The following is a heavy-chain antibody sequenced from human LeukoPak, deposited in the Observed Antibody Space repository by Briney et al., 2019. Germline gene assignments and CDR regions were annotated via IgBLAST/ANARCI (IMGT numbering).Heavy chain of an antibody. CDR1: GYTFTSYG. CDR3: AGVPRDFRGSGSSLRWFDP. Sequence: ASVKVSCKASGYTFTSYGISWVRQAPGQGLEWMGWISAYNGNTNYAQKLQGRVTMTTDTSTSTAYMELRSLRSDDTAVYYWAGVPRDFRGSGSSLRWFDPWGQGTLVTVSS. J-gene: IGHJ5*02. D-gene: IGHD6-25*01. V-gene: IGHV1-18*01. CDR2: ISAYNGNT.